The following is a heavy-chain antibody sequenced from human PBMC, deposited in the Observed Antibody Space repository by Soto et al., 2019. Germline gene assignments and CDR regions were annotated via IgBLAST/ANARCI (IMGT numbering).Heavy chain of an antibody. V-gene: IGHV4-34*01. CDR2: MSHSGGT. CDR1: GGFVSSGSYY. CDR3: ARVERGTATTVVDAFEI. D-gene: IGHD1-1*01. J-gene: IGHJ3*02. Sequence: QVQLQQWGAGLLKPSETLSLTCAVYGGFVSSGSYYWSWIRQPPGKGLEWSGEMSHSGGTHFNPSIKSRVTISVDTSKNQFSLKMSSVTAADTALYYCARVERGTATTVVDAFEIWGPGTMVTVSS.